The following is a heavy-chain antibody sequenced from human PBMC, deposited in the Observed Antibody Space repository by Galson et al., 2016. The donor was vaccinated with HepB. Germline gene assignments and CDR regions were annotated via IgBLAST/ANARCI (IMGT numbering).Heavy chain of an antibody. CDR2: IRWSSGNI. Sequence: SLRLSCAASGFTFDDYATHWVRQAPGKGLEWVSGIRWSSGNIGYADSVKGRFTISRDNAKNSLYLQMNSLRTEDTALYYCAKGDAFDIWGQGTMVIVTS. J-gene: IGHJ3*02. V-gene: IGHV3-9*01. CDR3: AKGDAFDI. CDR1: GFTFDDYA.